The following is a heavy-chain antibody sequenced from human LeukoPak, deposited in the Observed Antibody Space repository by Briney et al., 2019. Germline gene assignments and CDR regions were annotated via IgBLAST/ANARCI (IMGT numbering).Heavy chain of an antibody. CDR2: IDWDDDK. CDR3: ARTRLPYYYDSSGYLYYFDY. Sequence: ESGPTLVKPTQTLTLTCTFSGFSLSTSGMCVSWIRQPPGKALEWLARIDWDDDKYYSTSLKTRLTISKDTSKNQVVLTMTNMDPVDTATYYCARTRLPYYYDSSGYLYYFDYWGQGTLVTVSS. J-gene: IGHJ4*02. CDR1: GFSLSTSGMC. D-gene: IGHD3-22*01. V-gene: IGHV2-70*11.